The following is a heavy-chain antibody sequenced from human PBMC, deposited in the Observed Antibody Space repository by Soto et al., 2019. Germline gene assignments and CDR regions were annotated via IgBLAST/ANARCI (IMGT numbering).Heavy chain of an antibody. V-gene: IGHV3-30-3*01. CDR3: ARGRDYLGGDFDY. D-gene: IGHD3-16*01. Sequence: GGSLRLSCTASGFTFSNYGMHWVRQAPGKGLKWVAVISYDGSNKYYADSVKGRFTISRDNSKNTLYLQMNSLRAEDTAVYYCARGRDYLGGDFDYWGQGTLVTVSS. J-gene: IGHJ4*02. CDR2: ISYDGSNK. CDR1: GFTFSNYG.